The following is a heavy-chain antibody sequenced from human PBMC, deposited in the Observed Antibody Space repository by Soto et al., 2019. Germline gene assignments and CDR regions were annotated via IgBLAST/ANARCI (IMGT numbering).Heavy chain of an antibody. CDR3: ARRTAGGVGDYDYVWGSQTTNWFDP. J-gene: IGHJ5*02. CDR2: IYPGDSDT. CDR1: GYSFTSYW. V-gene: IGHV5-51*01. D-gene: IGHD3-16*01. Sequence: GESLKISCNGSGYSFTSYWIGWVRQMPGKGLEWMGIIYPGDSDTRYSPSFQGQVTISANKSISTAYLQWSSLKASDTAMYYCARRTAGGVGDYDYVWGSQTTNWFDPWGQGTLVTVSS.